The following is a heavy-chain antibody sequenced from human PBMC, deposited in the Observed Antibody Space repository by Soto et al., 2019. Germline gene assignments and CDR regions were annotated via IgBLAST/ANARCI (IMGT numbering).Heavy chain of an antibody. CDR3: AKDRRAGTSSAFYFDF. V-gene: IGHV3-23*01. Sequence: GGSLRLSCAASGFTFSNYAMSWVRQAPGKGLEWVSLISATGGGTYYADSVKGRFTISRDNSHNTLYLQVHSLTADDTAVYYCAKDRRAGTSSAFYFDFWGQGAQVTVSS. CDR1: GFTFSNYA. J-gene: IGHJ4*02. D-gene: IGHD6-6*01. CDR2: ISATGGGT.